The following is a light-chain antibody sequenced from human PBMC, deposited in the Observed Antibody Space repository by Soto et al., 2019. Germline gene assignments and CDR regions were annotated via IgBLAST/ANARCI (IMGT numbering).Light chain of an antibody. V-gene: IGKV1-33*01. J-gene: IGKJ5*01. CDR1: QDINNY. CDR3: QQYDNLPIT. CDR2: DGS. Sequence: DIQMTQSPSSLSASIGDRVTIICQASQDINNYLNWYQQKPGKAPKLLVYDGSNLETGVPTRFSGSSTGTHVSFTVSSLQPEDIAEYYCQQYDNLPITFGQGTRLEIK.